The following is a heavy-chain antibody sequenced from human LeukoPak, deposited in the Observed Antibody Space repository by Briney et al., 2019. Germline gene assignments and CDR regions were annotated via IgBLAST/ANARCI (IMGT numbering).Heavy chain of an antibody. J-gene: IGHJ4*02. CDR3: ARDRRERITMVRAPFDY. Sequence: PGGSLRLSCAASGFTFSSYSMNWVRQAPGKGLEWVSSISSSSSYIYYADSVKGRFTISRDNAKNSLYLQMNSLRAEDTAVYYCARDRRERITMVRAPFDYWGQGTLVTVSS. CDR2: ISSSSSYI. V-gene: IGHV3-21*01. CDR1: GFTFSSYS. D-gene: IGHD3-10*01.